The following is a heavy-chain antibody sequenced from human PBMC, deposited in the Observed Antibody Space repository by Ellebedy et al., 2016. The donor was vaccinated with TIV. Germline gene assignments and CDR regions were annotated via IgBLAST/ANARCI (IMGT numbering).Heavy chain of an antibody. D-gene: IGHD6-19*01. CDR2: ISHSSNTI. CDR1: GFTFSTYN. Sequence: PGGSLRPSCAASGFTFSTYNMNWVRQAPGKGMEWISYISHSSNTIFYVDSVAGRFTISRDNARNSMFLQMKSLRVEDTAVYYCVRDGQGYGSGWNDHYFDHWGQGARVTVSS. V-gene: IGHV3-48*04. CDR3: VRDGQGYGSGWNDHYFDH. J-gene: IGHJ4*02.